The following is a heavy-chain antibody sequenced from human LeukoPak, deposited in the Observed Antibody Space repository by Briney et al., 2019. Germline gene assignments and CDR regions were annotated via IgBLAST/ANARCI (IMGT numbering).Heavy chain of an antibody. D-gene: IGHD3-22*01. CDR1: GGSISSGGYY. V-gene: IGHV4-31*03. Sequence: SETLSLTCTVSGGSISSGGYYGSWIRQHPGKGLEWIGYIYYSGSTYYNPSLKSRVTISVDTSKNQFSLKLSSVTAADTAVYYCARESRKYYDSASDYWGQGTLVTVSS. J-gene: IGHJ4*02. CDR3: ARESRKYYDSASDY. CDR2: IYYSGST.